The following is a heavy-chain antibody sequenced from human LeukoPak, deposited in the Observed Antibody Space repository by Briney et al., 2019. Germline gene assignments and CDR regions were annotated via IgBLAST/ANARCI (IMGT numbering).Heavy chain of an antibody. J-gene: IGHJ4*02. D-gene: IGHD3-10*01. CDR2: SGSGGST. V-gene: IGHV3-23*01. Sequence: PGGSLRLSCAASGFTFSSYAMTWVRQAPGKGLEWVSTSGSGGSTNYADSVKGRFTISRDNAKNTLYLQMNSLRVEDTAMYYCATGGIDSRYYFDNWGQGTLVTVSS. CDR3: ATGGIDSRYYFDN. CDR1: GFTFSSYA.